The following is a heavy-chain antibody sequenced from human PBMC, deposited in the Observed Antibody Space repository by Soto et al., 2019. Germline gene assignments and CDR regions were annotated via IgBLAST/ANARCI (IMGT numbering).Heavy chain of an antibody. CDR3: ARVMASMQNWRAP. CDR2: IYHTGTT. CDR1: GGSISSIDYF. Sequence: SETLSLTCSVSGGSISSIDYFWSWIRQPPGKGLEWIGFIYHTGTTYYNPSLRSRVTISIDTSKSQFSIKLNSVTAADTAVYYCARVMASMQNWRAPWGLGTPVTSP. J-gene: IGHJ5*02. V-gene: IGHV4-30-4*01. D-gene: IGHD1-1*01.